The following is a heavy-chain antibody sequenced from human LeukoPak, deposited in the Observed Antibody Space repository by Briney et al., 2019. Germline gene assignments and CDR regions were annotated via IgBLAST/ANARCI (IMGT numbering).Heavy chain of an antibody. Sequence: PGGSLRLSCAASGFTFSSYSTNWVRQAPGKGLEWVSTISGTGSSTYYADSAKGRFTISRDNSKDTLFLQLNSLTAADTAMYFCAKASVAIPQYCNSWGQGTLATVSS. D-gene: IGHD2-2*02. V-gene: IGHV3-23*01. CDR3: AKASVAIPQYCNS. CDR1: GFTFSSYS. J-gene: IGHJ5*02. CDR2: ISGTGSST.